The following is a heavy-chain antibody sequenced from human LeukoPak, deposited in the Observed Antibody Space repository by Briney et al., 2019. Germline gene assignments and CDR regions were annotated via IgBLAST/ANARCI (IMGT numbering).Heavy chain of an antibody. J-gene: IGHJ5*02. CDR1: GFTFSSYS. CDR2: ISSSSSYI. CDR3: ARRDPMSPPWFDP. V-gene: IGHV3-21*01. Sequence: GGSLRLSCAASGFTFSSYSMNWVRQAPGKGLEWVSSISSSSSYIYYADSVKGRFTISRDNAKNSLYLQMNSLRAEDTAVYYCARRDPMSPPWFDPWGQGTLVTVSS. D-gene: IGHD3-10*02.